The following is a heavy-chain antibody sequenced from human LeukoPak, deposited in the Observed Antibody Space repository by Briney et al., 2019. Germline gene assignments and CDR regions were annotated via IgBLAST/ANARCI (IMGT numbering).Heavy chain of an antibody. V-gene: IGHV1-8*03. CDR1: VYTFTSYD. Sequence: ASVKVSCKASVYTFTSYDINWVRQATGQGLEWMGWMNPNSGNTGYAQKFQGRVTITRNTSISTAYMELSSLRSEDTAVYYCARRVYYDSSGYYYVAFAFDIWGQGTMVTVSS. D-gene: IGHD3-22*01. CDR3: ARRVYYDSSGYYYVAFAFDI. J-gene: IGHJ3*02. CDR2: MNPNSGNT.